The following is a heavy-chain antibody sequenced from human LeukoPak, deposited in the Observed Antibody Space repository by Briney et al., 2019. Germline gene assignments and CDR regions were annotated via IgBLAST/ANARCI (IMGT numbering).Heavy chain of an antibody. CDR3: ARLQWLDTGYFDY. CDR2: ISSSSSYT. V-gene: IGHV3-21*05. Sequence: GGSLRLSCAASGFTFSSYSMNWVRQAPGKGLEWVSYISSSSSYTNYADSVKGRFTISRDNAKNSLYLQMNSLRAEDTAVYYCARLQWLDTGYFDYWGQGTLVTVSS. D-gene: IGHD6-19*01. J-gene: IGHJ4*02. CDR1: GFTFSSYS.